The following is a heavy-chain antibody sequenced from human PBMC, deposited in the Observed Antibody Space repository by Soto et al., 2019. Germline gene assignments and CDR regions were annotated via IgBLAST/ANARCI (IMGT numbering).Heavy chain of an antibody. CDR2: INHSGST. J-gene: IGHJ6*03. CDR1: GGSFSGYY. Sequence: SETLSLTCAVYGGSFSGYYWSWIRQPPGKGLEWIGEINHSGSTNYNPSLKSRVTISVDTSKNQFSLKLSSVTAADTAVYYCARGTKPEAYYYYMDVWGKGTTVTVSS. V-gene: IGHV4-34*01. CDR3: ARGTKPEAYYYYMDV.